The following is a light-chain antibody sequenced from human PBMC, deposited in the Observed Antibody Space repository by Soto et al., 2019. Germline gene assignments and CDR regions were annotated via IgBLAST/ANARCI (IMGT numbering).Light chain of an antibody. CDR3: QQYGGSTRT. CDR1: QSVNNNY. V-gene: IGKV3-20*01. J-gene: IGKJ1*01. CDR2: GAS. Sequence: EIVLTQSPGTLSLSPGERATLSCRASQSVNNNYLDWYQRQPGQAPRLLIYGASSRATGIPDRFSGSGSGTVFTLTITRLEPEDCAVYCCQQYGGSTRTFGQGTKV.